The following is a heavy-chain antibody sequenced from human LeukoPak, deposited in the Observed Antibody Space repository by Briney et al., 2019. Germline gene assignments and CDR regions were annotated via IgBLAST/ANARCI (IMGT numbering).Heavy chain of an antibody. J-gene: IGHJ4*02. Sequence: SETLSLTCAVYGGSFSGYYWSWIRQPPGKGLEWIGEINHSGSTNYNPSLKSRVTISVDTSKNQFSLKLSSVTAADTAVYYCASDLYSSGKGIDYWGQGTLVTVSS. V-gene: IGHV4-34*01. CDR3: ASDLYSSGKGIDY. CDR2: INHSGST. CDR1: GGSFSGYY. D-gene: IGHD6-19*01.